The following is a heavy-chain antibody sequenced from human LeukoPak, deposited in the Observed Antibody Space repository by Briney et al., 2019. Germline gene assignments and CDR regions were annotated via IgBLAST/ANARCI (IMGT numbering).Heavy chain of an antibody. Sequence: SETPSLTCTVSGGSISSYYWSWIRQPPGKGLEWIGYIYYSGSTNYNPSLKSRVTISVDTSKNQFSLKLSSVTAADTAVYYCAVGSYYYDSSGYPPFDYWGQGTLVTVSS. CDR1: GGSISSYY. CDR3: AVGSYYYDSSGYPPFDY. V-gene: IGHV4-59*01. D-gene: IGHD3-22*01. CDR2: IYYSGST. J-gene: IGHJ4*02.